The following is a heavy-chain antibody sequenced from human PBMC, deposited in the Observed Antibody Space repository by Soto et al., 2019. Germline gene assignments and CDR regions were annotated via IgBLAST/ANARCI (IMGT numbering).Heavy chain of an antibody. D-gene: IGHD3-9*01. CDR3: ARDRRDDILTGYYHDY. CDR1: GFTFSSYG. J-gene: IGHJ4*02. Sequence: QVQLVESGGGVVQPGRSLRLSCAASGFTFSSYGMHWVRQAPGKGLEWVAVIWYDGSNKYYADSVKGRFTISRDNSKNTLYLQMNSLRAEDTAVYYCARDRRDDILTGYYHDYWGQGTLVTVSS. CDR2: IWYDGSNK. V-gene: IGHV3-33*01.